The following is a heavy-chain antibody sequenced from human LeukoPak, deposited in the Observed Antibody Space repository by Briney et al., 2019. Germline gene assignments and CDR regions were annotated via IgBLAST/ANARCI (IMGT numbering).Heavy chain of an antibody. CDR1: GGSISSGSYY. J-gene: IGHJ3*02. V-gene: IGHV4-30-2*01. Sequence: SQTLSLTCTVSGGSISSGSYYWSWIRQPPGKGLEWIGYIYHSGSTYYNPSLKSRVTISVDRSKNQFSLKLSSVTAADTAVYYCARGGYDSSGYYEHDAFDIWGQGTMVTVSS. D-gene: IGHD3-22*01. CDR2: IYHSGST. CDR3: ARGGYDSSGYYEHDAFDI.